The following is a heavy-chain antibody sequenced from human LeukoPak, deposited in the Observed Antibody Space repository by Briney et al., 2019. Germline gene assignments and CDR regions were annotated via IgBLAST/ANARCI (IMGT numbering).Heavy chain of an antibody. CDR1: GYTFTNYW. CDR3: ARYTDHYYFDY. CDR2: IYPGDSER. Sequence: PGESLKISCKGSGYTFTNYWIGWVRQMPGEGLEWMGIIYPGDSERKYNPSLQGQVTISADKSISTAYLQWSSLNTSDTAMYYCARYTDHYYFDYWGQGTLVTVSS. V-gene: IGHV5-51*01. J-gene: IGHJ4*02. D-gene: IGHD1-1*01.